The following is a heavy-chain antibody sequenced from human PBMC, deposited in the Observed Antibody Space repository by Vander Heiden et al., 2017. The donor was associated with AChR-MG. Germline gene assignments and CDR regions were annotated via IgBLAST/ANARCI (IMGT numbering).Heavy chain of an antibody. Sequence: EVQLVESGGGLVQPGGSLRLSCAASGFTFSSYWMHWVRQAPGKGLVWVSRINSDGSSTSYADSVKGRFTISRDNAKNTLYLQMNSLRAEDTAVYYCARVDPTTGNSWYRAYYYYYYGMDVWGQGTTVTVSS. D-gene: IGHD6-13*01. J-gene: IGHJ6*02. CDR2: INSDGSST. V-gene: IGHV3-74*01. CDR1: GFTFSSYW. CDR3: ARVDPTTGNSWYRAYYYYYYGMDV.